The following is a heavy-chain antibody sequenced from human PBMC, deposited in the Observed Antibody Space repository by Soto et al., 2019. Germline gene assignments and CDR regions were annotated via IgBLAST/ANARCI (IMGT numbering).Heavy chain of an antibody. CDR1: GFTFSSYG. CDR2: IWYDGSNK. J-gene: IGHJ6*02. Sequence: GGSLRLSCAASGFTFSSYGMHWVRQAPGKGLEWVAVIWYDGSNKYYADSVKGRFTISRDNSKNTLYLQMNSLRAEDTAVYYCAREADYYYYGMDVWGQGTTVTVSS. CDR3: AREADYYYYGMDV. V-gene: IGHV3-33*01.